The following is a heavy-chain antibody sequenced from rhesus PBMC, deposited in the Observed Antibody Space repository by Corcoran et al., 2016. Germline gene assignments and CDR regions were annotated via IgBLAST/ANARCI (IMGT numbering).Heavy chain of an antibody. Sequence: EVQLVQSGAEVKKPGASVKISCKASGYTFTDYYLHWVRQAPGKGLEWMGRVDPEDGEAIHEQKFQDRVTITAETSTDTAYMELSSLRSEDTAVYYCATGKAAAGPGYGLDSWGQGVVVTVSS. CDR1: GYTFTDYY. J-gene: IGHJ6*01. V-gene: IGHV1-111*02. CDR3: ATGKAAAGPGYGLDS. CDR2: VDPEDGEA. D-gene: IGHD6S26*01.